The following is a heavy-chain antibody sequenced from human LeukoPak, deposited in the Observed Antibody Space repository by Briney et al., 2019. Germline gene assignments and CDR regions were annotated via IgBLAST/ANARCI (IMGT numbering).Heavy chain of an antibody. CDR3: ARCPQPVRVYYFDY. CDR2: INHSGST. D-gene: IGHD2-2*01. Sequence: SETLSLTCAVYGGSFSGYYWSWIRQPPGKGLEWIGEINHSGSTNYNPSLKSRVTISVDTSKNQFSLKLSSATAADTAVYYCARCPQPVRVYYFDYWGQGTLVTVSS. CDR1: GGSFSGYY. V-gene: IGHV4-34*01. J-gene: IGHJ4*02.